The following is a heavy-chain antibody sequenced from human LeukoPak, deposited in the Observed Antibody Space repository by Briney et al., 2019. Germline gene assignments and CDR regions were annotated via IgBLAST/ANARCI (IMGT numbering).Heavy chain of an antibody. J-gene: IGHJ2*01. CDR1: GFTFSSYA. Sequence: GGSLRLSCAASGFTFSSYAMSWVRQAPGKGLEWVSAISGSGGSTYYADSVKGRFTISRDNSKNTLYLQMNSLRAEDTAVYYCAKLVIVVVKSATDWYFDLWGRGTLVTVSS. CDR2: ISGSGGST. CDR3: AKLVIVVVKSATDWYFDL. D-gene: IGHD3-22*01. V-gene: IGHV3-23*01.